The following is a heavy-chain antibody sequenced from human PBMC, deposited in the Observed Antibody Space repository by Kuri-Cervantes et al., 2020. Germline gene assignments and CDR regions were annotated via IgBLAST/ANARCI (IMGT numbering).Heavy chain of an antibody. Sequence: GGSLRLSCAASGFILSDAWMSWVRQAPGKGLEWVGRVKGKSDGGTTDYAAPLKGRFTISRDDSKNTLYLQMNSLRAEDTAVYYCARIGGLRFLDWTPYMDVWGKGTTVTVSS. CDR1: GFILSDAW. J-gene: IGHJ6*03. D-gene: IGHD3-3*01. CDR3: ARIGGLRFLDWTPYMDV. V-gene: IGHV3-15*01. CDR2: VKGKSDGGTT.